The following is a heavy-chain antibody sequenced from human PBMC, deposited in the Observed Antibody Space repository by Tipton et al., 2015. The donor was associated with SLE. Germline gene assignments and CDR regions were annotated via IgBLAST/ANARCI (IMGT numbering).Heavy chain of an antibody. CDR3: ARDYFAFYLMDV. J-gene: IGHJ6*02. V-gene: IGHV3-48*02. CDR2: ISRGSTFI. Sequence: SLRLSCAVSGFSLNAYGMTWVRQAPGKGLEWISYISRGSTFILFADSVKGRFTMSRDTAKNSLDLQMNSLRDEDSAVYYCARDYFAFYLMDVWGQGTTVSVSS. D-gene: IGHD3-9*01. CDR1: GFSLNAYG.